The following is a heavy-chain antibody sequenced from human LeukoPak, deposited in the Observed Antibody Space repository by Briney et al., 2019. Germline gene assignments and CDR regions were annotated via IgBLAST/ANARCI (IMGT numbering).Heavy chain of an antibody. Sequence: PSETLSLTCAVSGGSISSSNWWSWIRQPPGKGLEWIGSIYYSGSTYYNPSLKSRVTISVDTSKNQFSLKLSSVTAADTAVYYCARRGSGWYYFDYWGQGTLVTVSS. D-gene: IGHD6-19*01. CDR1: GGSISSSNW. CDR3: ARRGSGWYYFDY. J-gene: IGHJ4*02. V-gene: IGHV4-39*01. CDR2: IYYSGST.